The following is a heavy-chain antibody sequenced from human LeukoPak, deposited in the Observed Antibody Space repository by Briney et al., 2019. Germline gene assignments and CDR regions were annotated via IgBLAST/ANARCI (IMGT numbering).Heavy chain of an antibody. CDR3: AKDLRRDGYNFFDY. CDR2: ISGSGGST. J-gene: IGHJ4*02. Sequence: PGGSLRHSCAASGFTFSNAWMSWVRQAPGKGLEWVSAISGSGGSTYYADSVKGRFTISRDNSKNTLYLQMNSLRAEDTAVYYCAKDLRRDGYNFFDYWGQGTLVTVSS. V-gene: IGHV3-23*01. D-gene: IGHD5-24*01. CDR1: GFTFSNAW.